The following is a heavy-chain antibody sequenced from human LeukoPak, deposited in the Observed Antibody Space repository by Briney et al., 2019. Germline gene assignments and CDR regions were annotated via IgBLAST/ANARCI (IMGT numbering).Heavy chain of an antibody. CDR3: ARAGPGYSFDY. CDR1: GGSISSYY. CDR2: LYYSGST. Sequence: PSETLSPTCTVSGGSISSYYWSWIRQPPGKGLEWIGYLYYSGSTNYNPSLKSRVTISVDTSKNQFSLKLTSVTAADTAVYYCARAGPGYSFDYWGQGTPVTVSS. V-gene: IGHV4-59*08. J-gene: IGHJ4*02. D-gene: IGHD3-10*01.